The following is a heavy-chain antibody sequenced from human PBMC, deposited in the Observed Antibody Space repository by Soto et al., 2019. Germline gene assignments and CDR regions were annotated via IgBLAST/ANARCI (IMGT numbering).Heavy chain of an antibody. CDR3: ARLYCSSSTCDSWFDP. D-gene: IGHD2-2*01. CDR1: GYTVTTFW. V-gene: IGHV5-10-1*03. CDR2: IDPRDSYT. Sequence: EVQLVQSGAEVKKPGESLRISCTGFGYTVTTFWISWVRQMPGRGLEWMGRIDPRDSYTNYSPSFQGHVTISADKSISTAYLQWGSLKASDTAMYYCARLYCSSSTCDSWFDPWGQGTLVTVSS. J-gene: IGHJ5*02.